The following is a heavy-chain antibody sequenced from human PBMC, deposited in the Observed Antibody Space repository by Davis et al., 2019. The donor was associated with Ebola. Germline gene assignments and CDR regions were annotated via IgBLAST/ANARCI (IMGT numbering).Heavy chain of an antibody. CDR2: ISTHSNII. CDR1: GFNFISYT. D-gene: IGHD2-21*02. V-gene: IGHV3-48*02. J-gene: IGHJ4*02. Sequence: GESLKISCEASGFNFISYTMMWVRQAPGGGLQWVSYISTHSNIIKYADSVRGRFTVSRDNGKNSQYLQMNSLRHEDTARYYCVRDSGSCSGGGPCYSFDYWGQGILVTVSS. CDR3: VRDSGSCSGGGPCYSFDY.